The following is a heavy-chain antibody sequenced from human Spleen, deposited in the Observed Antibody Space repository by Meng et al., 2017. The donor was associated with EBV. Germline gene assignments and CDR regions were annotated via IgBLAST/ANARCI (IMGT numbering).Heavy chain of an antibody. D-gene: IGHD2-2*01. CDR2: ISGSGGST. CDR3: AKDVSPGFAVLLPTALRN. Sequence: VQLVESGGGXVKPGGSLRLSCAGSGFTFSSSSMTWVRQAAGKGLEWVSIISGSGGSTYYADSVKGRFTISRDNSKNTLYLQMNSLRAEDTALYFCAKDVSPGFAVLLPTALRNWGQGTLVTVSS. V-gene: IGHV3-23*04. CDR1: GFTFSSSS. J-gene: IGHJ4*02.